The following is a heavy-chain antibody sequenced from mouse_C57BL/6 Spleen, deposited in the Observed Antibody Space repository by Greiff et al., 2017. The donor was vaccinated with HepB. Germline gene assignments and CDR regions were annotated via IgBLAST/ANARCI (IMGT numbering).Heavy chain of an antibody. J-gene: IGHJ1*03. CDR2: IYPGDGDT. Sequence: QVQLKESGAELVKPGASVKISCKASGYAFSSYWMNWVKQRPGKGLEWIGQIYPGDGDTNYNGKFKGKATLTADKSSSTAYMQRSSLTSEDSAVYFCARSATVVVYWYFDVWGTGTTVTVSS. CDR1: GYAFSSYW. CDR3: ARSATVVVYWYFDV. D-gene: IGHD1-1*01. V-gene: IGHV1-80*01.